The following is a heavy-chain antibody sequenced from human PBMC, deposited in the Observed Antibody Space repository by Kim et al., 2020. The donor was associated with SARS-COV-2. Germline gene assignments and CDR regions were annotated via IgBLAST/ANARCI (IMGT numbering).Heavy chain of an antibody. Sequence: ASVKVSCKASGYAFSSYVMHWVRQGPGQRLEWLGWVNGNNGNTKQSPKFQGRVTLTRDAFADTAYMELSDLRSDDTAVYYCARPSDHDYYYRMDVWGQGTTVIVSS. CDR3: ARPSDHDYYYRMDV. V-gene: IGHV1-3*01. CDR2: VNGNNGNT. D-gene: IGHD2-21*02. J-gene: IGHJ6*02. CDR1: GYAFSSYV.